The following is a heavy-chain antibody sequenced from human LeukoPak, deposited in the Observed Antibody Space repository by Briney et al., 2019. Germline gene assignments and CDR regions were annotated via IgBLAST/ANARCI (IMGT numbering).Heavy chain of an antibody. CDR3: ARGGGYYYYMDV. CDR2: INDSGTA. D-gene: IGHD3-10*01. V-gene: IGHV4-34*01. Sequence: PSETLSLTCAVYGGTFSGYFWSWLRQSPEKGLEWIGEINDSGTANYNPSLRSRDAILADTSKNQFSLKLSSVTAADTAVYYCARGGGYYYYMDVWDKGTTVTVSS. CDR1: GGTFSGYF. J-gene: IGHJ6*03.